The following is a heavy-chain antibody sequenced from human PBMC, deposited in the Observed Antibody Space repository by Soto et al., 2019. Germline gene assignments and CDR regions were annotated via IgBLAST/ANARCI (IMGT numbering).Heavy chain of an antibody. CDR3: ARANWNYLVLDY. J-gene: IGHJ4*02. Sequence: SETLYLTCAVSGGSISSGGYSWSWIRQPPGKGLEWIGYIYHSGSTYYNPSLKSRVTISVDRPKNQFSLKLSSVTAADTAVYYCARANWNYLVLDYWGQGTLVTVS. CDR2: IYHSGST. V-gene: IGHV4-30-2*01. CDR1: GGSISSGGYS. D-gene: IGHD1-7*01.